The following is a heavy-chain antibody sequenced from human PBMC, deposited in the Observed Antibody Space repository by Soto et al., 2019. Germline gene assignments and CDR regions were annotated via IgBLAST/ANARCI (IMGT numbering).Heavy chain of an antibody. D-gene: IGHD2-15*01. CDR2: IRSSSSTV. Sequence: PGGSPGLYFAASGFSLSDYYMSWVRQAPGKGLEWLSYIRSSSSTVYYVDSVKGRFTISRDNAKNSLYLQMGGLSVEDSAVYYCARDGVLATCSIVYWGQGAQDTVSS. CDR3: ARDGVLATCSIVY. J-gene: IGHJ4*02. V-gene: IGHV3-11*01. CDR1: GFSLSDYY.